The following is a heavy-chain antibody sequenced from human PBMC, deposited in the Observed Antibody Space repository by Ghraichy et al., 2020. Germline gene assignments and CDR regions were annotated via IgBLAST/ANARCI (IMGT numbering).Heavy chain of an antibody. D-gene: IGHD3-16*01. CDR3: ARSFAVKRYFHL. CDR2: IHHSGST. V-gene: IGHV4-39*01. CDR1: GGSISSSNYY. J-gene: IGHJ2*01. Sequence: SETLSLTCTVSGGSISSSNYYWGWIRQPPGKGLEWVGCIHHSGSTYYNPSLNSRLSMSPDTSRNQFTLKLSSVTAADTAVYYCARSFAVKRYFHLWGRGTLVAVSS.